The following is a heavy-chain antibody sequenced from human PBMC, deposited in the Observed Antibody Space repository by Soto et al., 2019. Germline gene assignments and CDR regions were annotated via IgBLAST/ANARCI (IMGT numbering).Heavy chain of an antibody. CDR2: INPNSGGT. Sequence: QVQLVQSGAEVKKPGASVKVSCKASGYTFTGYYMHWVRQAPGQGLEWMGWINPNSGGTNYAQKFQGRFTMTRDTSISTAYMELSRLRSDDTAVYYCAREGDSGSDLIYYYYGMDVWGQGTTVTVSS. CDR1: GYTFTGYY. J-gene: IGHJ6*02. V-gene: IGHV1-2*02. D-gene: IGHD1-26*01. CDR3: AREGDSGSDLIYYYYGMDV.